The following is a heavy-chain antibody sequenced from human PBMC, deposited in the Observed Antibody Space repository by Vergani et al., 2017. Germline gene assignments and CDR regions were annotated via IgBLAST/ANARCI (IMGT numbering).Heavy chain of an antibody. CDR2: IWYDGSNK. CDR1: GFTFSSYS. V-gene: IGHV3-33*01. D-gene: IGHD6-6*01. J-gene: IGHJ4*02. Sequence: QVQLVESVGGVVQPGRSLRLSCAVSGFTFSSYSMHWVRQAPGKGLEWVAGIWYDGSNKYYADSVKGRFTISRDNSKNTLYLQMNSLRAEDTAVYYCARDPGVEQLVPNYFDYWDQGTLVTVSS. CDR3: ARDPGVEQLVPNYFDY.